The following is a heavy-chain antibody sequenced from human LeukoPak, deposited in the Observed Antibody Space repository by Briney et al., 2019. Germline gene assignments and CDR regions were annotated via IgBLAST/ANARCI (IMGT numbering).Heavy chain of an antibody. D-gene: IGHD3-9*01. Sequence: GGSLRLSCAASGFTFDDYTMHWVRQAPGKGLEWVSLISWDGGSTYYADSVKGRFTISRDNSKNSLYLQMNSLGTEDTALYYCAKDIIPDILTGQNYYYYGMDDWGQGTMVTVSS. J-gene: IGHJ6*02. CDR2: ISWDGGST. V-gene: IGHV3-43*01. CDR3: AKDIIPDILTGQNYYYYGMDD. CDR1: GFTFDDYT.